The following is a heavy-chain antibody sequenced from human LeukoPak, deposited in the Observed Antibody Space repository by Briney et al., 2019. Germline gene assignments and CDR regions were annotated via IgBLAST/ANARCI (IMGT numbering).Heavy chain of an antibody. Sequence: SETLSLICTVSGGSITKSDHSWGWIRQSPGKGLEWLGSIFYRGSPSYNPSLKSRVTISVDTSKNHFSLRLTSVTAADTAFYYCARHLMGFGELLHSDSWGQGSAVTVSS. J-gene: IGHJ4*02. V-gene: IGHV4-39*01. D-gene: IGHD3-10*01. CDR3: ARHLMGFGELLHSDS. CDR1: GGSITKSDHS. CDR2: IFYRGSP.